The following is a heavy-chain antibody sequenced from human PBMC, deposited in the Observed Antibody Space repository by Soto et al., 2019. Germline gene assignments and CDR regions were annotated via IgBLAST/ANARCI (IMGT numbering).Heavy chain of an antibody. CDR2: IIPIFGTA. J-gene: IGHJ6*02. CDR3: ARGRRIGRYYYYYGMDV. D-gene: IGHD3-10*01. Sequence: QVQLVQSGAEVKKPGSSVKVSCKASGGTFSSYAISWVRQAPGQGLEWMGGIIPIFGTANYAQKFQGRVTITADESTSTAYMELSSRRSEDTAVYYCARGRRIGRYYYYYGMDVWGQGTTVTVSS. V-gene: IGHV1-69*01. CDR1: GGTFSSYA.